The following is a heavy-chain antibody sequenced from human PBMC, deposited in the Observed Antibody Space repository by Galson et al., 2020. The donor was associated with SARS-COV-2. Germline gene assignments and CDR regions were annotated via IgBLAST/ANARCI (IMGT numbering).Heavy chain of an antibody. J-gene: IGHJ3*02. CDR2: INPYSGNT. Sequence: ASVKVSCKASGYTFTTYGVSWVRQAPGQGLEWMGWINPYSGNTVYARKLQGRVTMTTDTSTSTAYMELRSLRSDDTAVYYCARGRGTYYYDSSGSKRPAVFDIWGQGTMITVSP. CDR1: GYTFTTYG. V-gene: IGHV1-18*01. CDR3: ARGRGTYYYDSSGSKRPAVFDI. D-gene: IGHD3-22*01.